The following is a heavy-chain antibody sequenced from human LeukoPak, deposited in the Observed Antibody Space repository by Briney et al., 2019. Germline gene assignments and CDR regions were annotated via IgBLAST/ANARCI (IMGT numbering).Heavy chain of an antibody. CDR2: ITSSGTTT. CDR3: ARDPDYGDHS. J-gene: IGHJ4*02. D-gene: IGHD4/OR15-4a*01. Sequence: PGGSLRLSFSASGFSFSDSYMSWFRLSPEKGLEWIAYITSSGTTTDYGDSVKGRFTISRVNAKNSLYLQMNSLRPEDTAVYYCARDPDYGDHSWGQGTLVTVSS. V-gene: IGHV3-11*01. CDR1: GFSFSDSY.